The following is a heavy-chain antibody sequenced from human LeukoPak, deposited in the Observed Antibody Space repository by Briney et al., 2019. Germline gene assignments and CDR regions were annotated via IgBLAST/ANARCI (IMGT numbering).Heavy chain of an antibody. V-gene: IGHV3-48*03. CDR2: ISSSGSTI. CDR3: ARDHYDYVWGSYRPLDY. D-gene: IGHD3-16*02. Sequence: GGSLRLSCAASGFTFSSYEMNWVRQAPGKGLEWVSYISSSGSTIYYADSVKGRFTISRDNAKNSLYLQMNSLSAEDTAVYYCARDHYDYVWGSYRPLDYWGQGTLVTVSS. CDR1: GFTFSSYE. J-gene: IGHJ4*02.